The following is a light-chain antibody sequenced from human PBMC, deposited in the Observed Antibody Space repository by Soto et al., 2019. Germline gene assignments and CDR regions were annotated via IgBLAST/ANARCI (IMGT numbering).Light chain of an antibody. Sequence: EILLPQSPSTLSLSPGERATLSCRASQSVSSFLAWYQQKPGQAPRLLIYDAYNRATGIPPRFSGSGSGTDFTLTISSLEPEDSAVYYCQQRHMWPITVGQGTRLEIK. CDR3: QQRHMWPIT. CDR2: DAY. J-gene: IGKJ5*01. CDR1: QSVSSF. V-gene: IGKV3-11*01.